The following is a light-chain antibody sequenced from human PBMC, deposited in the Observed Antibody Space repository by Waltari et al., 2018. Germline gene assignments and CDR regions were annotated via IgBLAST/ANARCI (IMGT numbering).Light chain of an antibody. Sequence: EIVLTQSPGTLALSPGERATLSCTASQSVSSSYFALYQQKPGQGPRLLIYGASIRATGIPDRFTGSGSGTDFALTISRLEPEDFAVYYCQQYATSALTFGGGTKVEI. J-gene: IGKJ4*01. CDR3: QQYATSALT. CDR2: GAS. V-gene: IGKV3-20*01. CDR1: QSVSSSY.